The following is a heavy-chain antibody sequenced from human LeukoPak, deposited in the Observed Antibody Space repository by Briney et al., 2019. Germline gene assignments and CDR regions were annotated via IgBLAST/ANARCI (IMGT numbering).Heavy chain of an antibody. CDR1: GFTFSSYA. J-gene: IGHJ3*02. CDR2: ISGSGGST. CDR3: AKEQYSSGWSLGAFDI. D-gene: IGHD6-19*01. V-gene: IGHV3-23*01. Sequence: GGSLRLSCAASGFTFSSYAMSWVRQAPGKGLEWVSVISGSGGSTYYADSVKGGFTISRDNSKNTLYLQMNSLRAEDTALYYCAKEQYSSGWSLGAFDIWGQGTMVTVSS.